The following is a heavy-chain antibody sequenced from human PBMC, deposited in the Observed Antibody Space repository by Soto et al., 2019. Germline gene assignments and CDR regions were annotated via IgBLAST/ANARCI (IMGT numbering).Heavy chain of an antibody. CDR2: IYHSGST. CDR1: GGSISNSNW. CDR3: ARTTYYAAGSYLVY. J-gene: IGHJ4*02. Sequence: QVVLQESGPGLVKPSETLLLTCTVSGGSISNSNWWTWVRQSAGKGLEWIGEIYHSGSTNYNPSLTSRITISIDKSKSQFSLKLSSVTAADTAVYFCARTTYYAAGSYLVYWGQGILVTVYS. D-gene: IGHD3-10*01. V-gene: IGHV4-4*02.